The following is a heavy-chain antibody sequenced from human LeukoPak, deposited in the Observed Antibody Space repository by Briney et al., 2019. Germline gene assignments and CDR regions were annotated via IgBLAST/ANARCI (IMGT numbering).Heavy chain of an antibody. Sequence: ASVKVSCKASGYTFTSYDITWVRQASGEGLEWMGWMNPNNGNTAYAQRFQGRVTLTRDTSISTAYMELSSLRSEDTAVYYCARGFLGYDSSDYAFSYYWGQGTLVTVSS. J-gene: IGHJ4*02. CDR1: GYTFTSYD. V-gene: IGHV1-8*01. CDR2: MNPNNGNT. CDR3: ARGFLGYDSSDYAFSYY. D-gene: IGHD3-22*01.